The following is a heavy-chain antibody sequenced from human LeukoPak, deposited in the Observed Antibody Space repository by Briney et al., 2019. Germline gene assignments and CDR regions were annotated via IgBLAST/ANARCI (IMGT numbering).Heavy chain of an antibody. CDR2: MNPHSGNT. V-gene: IGHV1-8*01. J-gene: IGHJ5*02. CDR3: ASSMPKRGYSNSPDDNWFDP. D-gene: IGHD4-11*01. CDR1: GYTFTIYD. Sequence: ASVKVSSKTSGYTFTIYDINWVRQAPGQGLEWMGWMNPHSGNTGYAQKFQGRVTMTRNTSINTAYMELSSLRSEDTAVYYCASSMPKRGYSNSPDDNWFDPWGQGTLVTVSS.